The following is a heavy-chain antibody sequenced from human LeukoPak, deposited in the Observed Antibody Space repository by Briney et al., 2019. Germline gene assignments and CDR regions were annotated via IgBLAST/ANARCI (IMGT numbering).Heavy chain of an antibody. V-gene: IGHV1-2*02. CDR1: GYTFTSYY. CDR2: INPNSGGT. D-gene: IGHD4-11*01. J-gene: IGHJ4*02. CDR3: ARESGIWKMTTVTTLDY. Sequence: ASVKVSCKASGYTFTSYYMHWVRQAPGQGLEWMGWINPNSGGTNYAQKFQGRVTMTRDTSISTAYMELSRLRSDDTAVYYCARESGIWKMTTVTTLDYWGQGTLVTVSS.